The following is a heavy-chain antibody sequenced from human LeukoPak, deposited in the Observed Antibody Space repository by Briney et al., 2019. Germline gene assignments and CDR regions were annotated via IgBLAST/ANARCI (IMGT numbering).Heavy chain of an antibody. V-gene: IGHV4-39*01. CDR1: GGSISSSSYY. CDR3: ARHEKLGLKAGFDY. Sequence: PSETLSLTCTVSGGSISSSSYYWGWIRQPPGKGLEWTGSIYYSGSTYYDPSLKSRVTISVDTSKNQFSLKLSSVTAADTAVYYCARHEKLGLKAGFDYWGQGTLVTVSS. D-gene: IGHD1-7*01. J-gene: IGHJ4*02. CDR2: IYYSGST.